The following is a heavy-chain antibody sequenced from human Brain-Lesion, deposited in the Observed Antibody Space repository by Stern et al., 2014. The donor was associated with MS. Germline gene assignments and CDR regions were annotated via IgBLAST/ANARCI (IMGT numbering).Heavy chain of an antibody. Sequence: QVPLVQSGAEVKKPGASVKVSCKTSGYIFTGYYINWVRQAPGQGLEWMAWINPNTGGTKNAQKFQGRVTMSRDTSISTAYVELSSLTSDDTAVYYCARDQRGITIFGVVTDYYYLGMDVWGQGTTVTVSS. J-gene: IGHJ6*02. V-gene: IGHV1-2*02. CDR3: ARDQRGITIFGVVTDYYYLGMDV. D-gene: IGHD3-3*01. CDR1: GYIFTGYY. CDR2: INPNTGGT.